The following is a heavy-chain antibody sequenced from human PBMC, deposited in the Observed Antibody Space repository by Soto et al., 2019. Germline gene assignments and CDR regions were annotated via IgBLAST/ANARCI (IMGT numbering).Heavy chain of an antibody. Sequence: GGSLRLSCAASGFTFSSYGMHWVRQAPGKGLEWVAVIWYDGSNKYYADSVKGRFTISRDNSKNTLYLQMNSLRAEDTAVYYCARDRYSSSWYLNYYYYYGMDFWGQGTTVIVS. V-gene: IGHV3-33*01. J-gene: IGHJ6*02. CDR3: ARDRYSSSWYLNYYYYYGMDF. D-gene: IGHD6-13*01. CDR1: GFTFSSYG. CDR2: IWYDGSNK.